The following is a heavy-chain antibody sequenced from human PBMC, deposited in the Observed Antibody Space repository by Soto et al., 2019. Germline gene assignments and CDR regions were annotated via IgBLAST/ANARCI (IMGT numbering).Heavy chain of an antibody. CDR3: VKDKDRGFSYGYGYYYFGMDV. CDR1: GYTFTSYG. V-gene: IGHV1-18*01. J-gene: IGHJ6*02. CDR2: ISAYNGNA. Sequence: DSVKVSCKASGYTFTSYGISWVRQAPGQGLAWTGWISAYNGNANYAQKVQGRFTMTTDTSTSKAYLELRSLISADTAVYYCVKDKDRGFSYGYGYYYFGMDVWGQGSTV. D-gene: IGHD5-18*01.